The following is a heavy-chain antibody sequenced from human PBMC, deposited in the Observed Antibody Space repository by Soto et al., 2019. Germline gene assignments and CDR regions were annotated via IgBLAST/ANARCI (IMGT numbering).Heavy chain of an antibody. CDR2: IYSGGST. D-gene: IGHD3-22*01. CDR3: ARDPYDSSGYYYYYGMDV. CDR1: GFTVSSNY. V-gene: IGHV3-66*01. Sequence: PGGSLRLSCAASGFTVSSNYMSWVRQAPGKGLEWVSVIYSGGSTYYADSVKGRFTISRDNSKNTLYLQMNSLRAEDTAVYYCARDPYDSSGYYYYYGMDVWGQGTTVTVSS. J-gene: IGHJ6*02.